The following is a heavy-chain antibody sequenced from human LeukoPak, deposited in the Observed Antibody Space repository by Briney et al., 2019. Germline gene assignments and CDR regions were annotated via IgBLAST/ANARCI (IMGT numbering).Heavy chain of an antibody. CDR3: ATVFGCSGGSCYSSTHNWFDP. CDR2: ISAYNGNT. J-gene: IGHJ5*02. CDR1: GYTFTSYG. D-gene: IGHD2-15*01. V-gene: IGHV1-18*01. Sequence: ASVKVSCKASGYTFTSYGISWVRQAPGQGLEWVGWISAYNGNTNYAQKLQGRVTMTTDTSTSTAYMELRSLRSEDTAVYYCATVFGCSGGSCYSSTHNWFDPWGQGTLVTVSS.